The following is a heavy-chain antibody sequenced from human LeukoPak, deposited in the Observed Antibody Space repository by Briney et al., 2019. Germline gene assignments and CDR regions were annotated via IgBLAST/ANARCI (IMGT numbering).Heavy chain of an antibody. CDR2: TYYRSKWYN. V-gene: IGHV6-1*01. Sequence: SQTLSLTSALSGDSASSNIAAWNWIRQSPSRGLEWLGRTYYRSKWYNDSAVSVKSRISINPDTSKNEFYLQLNSVTPEDKAVYYCARRGPAGSSSSGMDVWGQGTTVTVSS. CDR1: GDSASSNIAA. D-gene: IGHD6-6*01. CDR3: ARRGPAGSSSSGMDV. J-gene: IGHJ6*02.